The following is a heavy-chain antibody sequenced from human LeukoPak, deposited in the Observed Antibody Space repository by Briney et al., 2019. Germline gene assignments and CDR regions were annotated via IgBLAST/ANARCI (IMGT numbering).Heavy chain of an antibody. D-gene: IGHD3-22*01. V-gene: IGHV3-73*01. CDR3: TGQYYYDSSGYYRKASAYYYYMDV. CDR2: IRSKANSYAT. J-gene: IGHJ6*03. Sequence: GGSLKLSCAASGFTFRGSAMHWVRQASGKGLEWVGRIRSKANSYATAYAASVKGRFTISRDDSKNTAYLQMNSLKTEDTAVYYCTGQYYYDSSGYYRKASAYYYYMDVWGKGTTVTVSS. CDR1: GFTFRGSA.